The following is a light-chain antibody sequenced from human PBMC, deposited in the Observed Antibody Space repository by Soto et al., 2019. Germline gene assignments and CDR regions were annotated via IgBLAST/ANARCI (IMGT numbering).Light chain of an antibody. CDR2: SNS. Sequence: QSVLTQPPSVSGTPGTRVTISCSGTGSNIGRNTVNWYQQFPGTAPQLLFFSNSRRPSWVPDRFSASKAGTSASPAISGLQSDDEADYYCAAWDDSLSAMLFGGGTKLTVL. CDR1: GSNIGRNT. V-gene: IGLV1-44*01. CDR3: AAWDDSLSAML. J-gene: IGLJ3*02.